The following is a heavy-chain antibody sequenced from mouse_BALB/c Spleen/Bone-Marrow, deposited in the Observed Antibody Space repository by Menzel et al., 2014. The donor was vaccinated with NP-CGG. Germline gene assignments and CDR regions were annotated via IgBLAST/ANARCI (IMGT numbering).Heavy chain of an antibody. CDR3: ARELVRGMDY. CDR1: GYAFTNYW. Sequence: QVQLQQSGAELVRPGTSVKVSCKASGYAFTNYWIEWIMQRPGQGLEWIGVINPGSGGINYNETFKGKATLTADKSSRTAYMQISGLTADESAVYFCARELVRGMDYWGQGTSVTVSS. J-gene: IGHJ4*01. V-gene: IGHV1-54*01. CDR2: INPGSGGI. D-gene: IGHD1-1*01.